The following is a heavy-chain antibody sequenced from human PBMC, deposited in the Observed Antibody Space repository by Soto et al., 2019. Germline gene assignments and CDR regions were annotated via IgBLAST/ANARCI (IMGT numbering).Heavy chain of an antibody. Sequence: GGSLRLSCAASGFTFSSYWMSWVRQAPGKGLEWVANIKQGGSEKYYVDSVKGRFTISRDNAKNSLYLQMNSLRAEDTAVYYCARVVTIFGVVISRAFDIWGQGTMVTVSS. J-gene: IGHJ3*02. V-gene: IGHV3-7*01. CDR3: ARVVTIFGVVISRAFDI. D-gene: IGHD3-3*01. CDR1: GFTFSSYW. CDR2: IKQGGSEK.